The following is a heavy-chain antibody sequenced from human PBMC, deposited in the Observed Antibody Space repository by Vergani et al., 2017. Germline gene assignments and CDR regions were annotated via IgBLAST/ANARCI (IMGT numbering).Heavy chain of an antibody. J-gene: IGHJ6*02. CDR2: ISYDGSNK. D-gene: IGHD4-17*01. V-gene: IGHV3-30*18. Sequence: QVQLVESGGGVVQPGRSLRLSCAASGFTFSSYGMHWVRQAPGKGLEWVAVISYDGSNKYYADSVKGRFTISRDYSKNTLYLQMNSLRAEDTAVYYCAKAHGDYLPPYYGMDVWGQGTTVTVSS. CDR3: AKAHGDYLPPYYGMDV. CDR1: GFTFSSYG.